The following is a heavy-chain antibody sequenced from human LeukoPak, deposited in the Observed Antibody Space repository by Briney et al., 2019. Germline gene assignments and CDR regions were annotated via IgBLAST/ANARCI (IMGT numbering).Heavy chain of an antibody. Sequence: PSETLSLTCTVFDDSLNNYYWNWIRQPPGKGLEWIGYIYYSGHTNYNPSLNSRVAISIDTSKNQFSLKLSSVTAADTAVYYCARTTEGGYTYDYFYYYYMDVWGKGTTVTISS. CDR3: ARTTEGGYTYDYFYYYYMDV. D-gene: IGHD5-18*01. V-gene: IGHV4-59*01. CDR1: DDSLNNYY. CDR2: IYYSGHT. J-gene: IGHJ6*03.